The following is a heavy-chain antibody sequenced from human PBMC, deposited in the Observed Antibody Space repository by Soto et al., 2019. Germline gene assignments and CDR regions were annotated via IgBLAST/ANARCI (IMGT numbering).Heavy chain of an antibody. J-gene: IGHJ4*02. Sequence: QITLKEAGPPLVKPTQTLTLTCSFSGFSLITSGVGVGWIRQPPGKALEWLALIYWDDDTGYSTSLRNRLTITKDTSRNQVALTMTNMDPADTATYYCAHTMAPRIFDSWGQGTLVTVSS. CDR2: IYWDDDT. CDR1: GFSLITSGVG. V-gene: IGHV2-5*02. CDR3: AHTMAPRIFDS.